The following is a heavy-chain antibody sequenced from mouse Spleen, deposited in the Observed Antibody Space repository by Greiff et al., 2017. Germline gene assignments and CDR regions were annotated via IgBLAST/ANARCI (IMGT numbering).Heavy chain of an antibody. D-gene: IGHD2-1*01. J-gene: IGHJ2*01. V-gene: IGHV5-9*01. CDR1: GFTFSSYA. Sequence: EVMLVESGGGLVKLGGSLKLSCAASGFTFSSYAMSWVRQTPEKRLEWVATISSGGGNTYYPDSVKGRFTISRDNAKNTLYLQMSSLKSEDTAMYYCARRGGNYDFDYWGQGTTLTVSS. CDR3: ARRGGNYDFDY. CDR2: ISSGGGNT.